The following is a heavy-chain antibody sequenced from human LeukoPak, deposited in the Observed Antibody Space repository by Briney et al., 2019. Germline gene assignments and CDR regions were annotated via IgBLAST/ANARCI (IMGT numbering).Heavy chain of an antibody. Sequence: GGSLRLSCAVSGITLSNYGMSWDRQAPGKGLEWVAGLSGSGGGTNYADSVKGQFTISRDNAKNTLYLQMNSLRVDDTAVYHCARATASNWFDPWGQGTLVTVSS. V-gene: IGHV3-23*01. CDR2: LSGSGGGT. CDR1: GITLSNYG. D-gene: IGHD2-21*01. CDR3: ARATASNWFDP. J-gene: IGHJ5*02.